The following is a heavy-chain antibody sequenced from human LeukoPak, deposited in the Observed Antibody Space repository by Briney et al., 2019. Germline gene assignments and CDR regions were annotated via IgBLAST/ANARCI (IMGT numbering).Heavy chain of an antibody. Sequence: ASVKVSCKASGYTFTSYGVSWVRQAPGQGLEWMGWISAYNGNTKYAQRFQGRVTMTTDTSTSTAYMELRSLRSDDTAVYYCARDFTGGGVVVVPAVWFDPWGQGTLVTVSS. CDR3: ARDFTGGGVVVVPAVWFDP. J-gene: IGHJ5*02. D-gene: IGHD2-2*01. CDR2: ISAYNGNT. V-gene: IGHV1-18*01. CDR1: GYTFTSYG.